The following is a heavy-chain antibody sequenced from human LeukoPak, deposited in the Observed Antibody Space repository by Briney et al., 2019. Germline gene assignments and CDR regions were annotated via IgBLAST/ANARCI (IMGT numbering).Heavy chain of an antibody. D-gene: IGHD3-22*01. CDR3: AKTKGYYSD. CDR2: ISGSGGTT. J-gene: IGHJ4*02. Sequence: TGGSLRLSCAASGFTFSSYGMNWVRQAPGKGLEWVSGISGSGGTTYYADSVKGRFTISRDNSKNSLSLQVSSLRAEDTAVYYWAKTKGYYSDWGQGTLVTVSS. CDR1: GFTFSSYG. V-gene: IGHV3-23*01.